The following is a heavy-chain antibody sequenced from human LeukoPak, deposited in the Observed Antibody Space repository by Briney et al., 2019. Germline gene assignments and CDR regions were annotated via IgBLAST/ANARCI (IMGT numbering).Heavy chain of an antibody. D-gene: IGHD3-10*01. V-gene: IGHV1-69*13. CDR2: IIPIFGTA. Sequence: SVKVSCKASGGTFSSYAISWVRQAPGQGLEWMGGIIPIFGTANYAQKFQGRVTITADESTSTAYMELSSLRSEDTAVYYCASILWFGDAFDIWGQGTMVTVSS. J-gene: IGHJ3*02. CDR1: GGTFSSYA. CDR3: ASILWFGDAFDI.